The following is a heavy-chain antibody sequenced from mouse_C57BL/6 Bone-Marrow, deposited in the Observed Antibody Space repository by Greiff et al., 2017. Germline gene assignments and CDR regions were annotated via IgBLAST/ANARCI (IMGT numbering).Heavy chain of an antibody. J-gene: IGHJ3*01. CDR1: GFTFSSYG. V-gene: IGHV5-6*01. CDR3: ASYYYGSSG. D-gene: IGHD1-1*01. Sequence: EVQRVESGGDLVKPGGSLKLSCAASGFTFSSYGMSWVRQTPDKRLEWVATISSGGSYTYYPDSVKGRFTISRDNDKNTLYLQMSSLKSEDTAMYYCASYYYGSSGWGQGTLVTVSA. CDR2: ISSGGSYT.